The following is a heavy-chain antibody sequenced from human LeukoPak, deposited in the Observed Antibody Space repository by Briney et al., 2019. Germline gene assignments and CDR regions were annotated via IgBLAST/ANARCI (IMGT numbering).Heavy chain of an antibody. CDR3: ASDYYGSGTYYKVGNGFDY. V-gene: IGHV3-48*04. J-gene: IGHJ4*02. CDR1: GFTFRSYS. CDR2: ISSSSNTI. Sequence: PGGSLRLSCAASGFTFRSYSMNWVRQAPGKGLEWVSYISSSSNTIYYADSVKGRFTISRDNAKNSLYLQMNSLRAEDTAVYYCASDYYGSGTYYKVGNGFDYWGQGTLVTVSS. D-gene: IGHD3-10*01.